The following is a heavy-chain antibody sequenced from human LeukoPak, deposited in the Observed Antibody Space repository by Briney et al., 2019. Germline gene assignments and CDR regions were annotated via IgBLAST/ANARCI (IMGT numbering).Heavy chain of an antibody. CDR1: GFSFSIYD. Sequence: GGSLRLSCAASGFSFSIYDRTWVRQAPGKGLEWVSFISTGSSYIYYPDSVKGRFTISRDNAKNSLYLQMNSMGAEDTAVYFCARDQNRHLDYWGQGTLVTVSS. CDR2: ISTGSSYI. J-gene: IGHJ4*02. V-gene: IGHV3-21*01. CDR3: ARDQNRHLDY.